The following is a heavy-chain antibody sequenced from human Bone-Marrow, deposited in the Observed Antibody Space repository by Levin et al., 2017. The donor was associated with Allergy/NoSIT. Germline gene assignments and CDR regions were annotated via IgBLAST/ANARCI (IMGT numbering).Heavy chain of an antibody. Sequence: ASVKVSCKASGYSFTTYRIHWVRQAPGQGLEYMGWIDGANGNTKFSQKFQDRVTLTRDTSASTAYMELSGLMFEDTAVYYCSRPVGGTRFHFWGQGTLVAVSS. V-gene: IGHV1-3*01. CDR1: GYSFTTYR. J-gene: IGHJ4*02. CDR2: IDGANGNT. CDR3: SRPVGGTRFHF. D-gene: IGHD1-26*01.